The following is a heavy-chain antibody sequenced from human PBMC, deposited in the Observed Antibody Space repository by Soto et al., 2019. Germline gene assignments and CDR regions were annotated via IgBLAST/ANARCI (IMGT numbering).Heavy chain of an antibody. CDR3: AREAY. Sequence: GGSLRLSCVASGFIFNRYWTSWVRQAPGKGLEWVANIKPDGSEKYYVDSVKGRFTISRDNAKNSLYLQMDSLRADDTAVYYCAREAYWGQGTLVTVSS. V-gene: IGHV3-7*01. J-gene: IGHJ4*02. CDR1: GFIFNRYW. CDR2: IKPDGSEK.